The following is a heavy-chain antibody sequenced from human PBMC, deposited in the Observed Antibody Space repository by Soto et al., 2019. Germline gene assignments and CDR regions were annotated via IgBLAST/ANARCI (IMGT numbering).Heavy chain of an antibody. V-gene: IGHV5-51*01. CDR2: IYPGDSDT. CDR1: GYSFTSYW. Sequence: GEALKVSCKGSGYSFTSYWIGWVRQMPGKGLEWMGIIYPGDSDTRYSPSFQGQVTISADKSISTAYLQWSSLKASDTAMYYCASLIGYCSSTSCYFDWFDPWGQGTLVTVSS. CDR3: ASLIGYCSSTSCYFDWFDP. J-gene: IGHJ5*02. D-gene: IGHD2-2*01.